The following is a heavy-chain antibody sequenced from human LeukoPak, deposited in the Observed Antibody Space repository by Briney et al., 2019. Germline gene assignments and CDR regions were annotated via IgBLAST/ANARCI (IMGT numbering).Heavy chain of an antibody. CDR2: IKHDESEK. CDR3: TRRLDD. CDR1: GFTFSRHG. V-gene: IGHV3-7*01. D-gene: IGHD3-16*01. J-gene: IGHJ4*02. Sequence: GGSLRLSCAPSGFTFSRHGMHWVRQAPGKGLEWVANIKHDESEKNYLDSVKGRFTISRDNAQNSLYLQMNGLRVEDTAVYYCTRRLDDWGQGTLVTVSS.